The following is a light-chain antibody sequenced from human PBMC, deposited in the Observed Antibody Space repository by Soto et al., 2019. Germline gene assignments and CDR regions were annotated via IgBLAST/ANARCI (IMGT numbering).Light chain of an antibody. CDR1: NSNIGAGYD. V-gene: IGLV1-40*01. Sequence: QSVLTQPPSVSGAPGQRVTISCTGSNSNIGAGYDVHWYQQLPGTAPKVLIYGNSNRPSGVPDRFSGSKSGTSASLAITGVQAEDEADYYCQPYDNSVRGFVVFGGGTKLTVL. CDR3: QPYDNSVRGFVV. CDR2: GNS. J-gene: IGLJ2*01.